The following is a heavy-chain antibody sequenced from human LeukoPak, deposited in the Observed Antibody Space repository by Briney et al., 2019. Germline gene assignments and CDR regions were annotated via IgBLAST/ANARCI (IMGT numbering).Heavy chain of an antibody. Sequence: SETLSLTCTVSGGSISSYYWSWIRQPPGKGLEWIGYIYYSGSTNYNPSLKSRVTISVDTSKNQFSLKLSSVTAADTAVYYCARLRGIAVAGTTSYYYYGMDVWGQGTTVTVSS. CDR3: ARLRGIAVAGTTSYYYYGMDV. CDR1: GGSISSYY. CDR2: IYYSGST. D-gene: IGHD6-19*01. V-gene: IGHV4-59*08. J-gene: IGHJ6*02.